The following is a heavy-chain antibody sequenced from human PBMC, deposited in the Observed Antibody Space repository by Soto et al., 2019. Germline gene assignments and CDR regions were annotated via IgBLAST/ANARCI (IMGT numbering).Heavy chain of an antibody. J-gene: IGHJ4*02. V-gene: IGHV4-39*01. D-gene: IGHD5-18*01. CDR1: GGSISSSSYY. CDR2: IYYSGST. CDR3: ARRGAYSSRYFDY. Sequence: SETLSLTCTVSGGSISSSSYYWGWIRQPPGKGLEWIGSIYYSGSTYYNPSLKSRVTISVDTSKNQFSLKLSSVTAADTAVYYCARRGAYSSRYFDYWGQGTLVTVSS.